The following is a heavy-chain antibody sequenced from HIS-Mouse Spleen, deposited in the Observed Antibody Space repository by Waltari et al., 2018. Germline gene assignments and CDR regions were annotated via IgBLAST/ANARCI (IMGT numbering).Heavy chain of an antibody. CDR1: GFTFSSYA. V-gene: IGHV3-30-3*01. D-gene: IGHD5-12*01. CDR2: ISYDGSNK. J-gene: IGHJ3*02. Sequence: AASGFTFSSYAMHWVRQAPGKGLEWVAVISYDGSNKDYADSVKGRFTISRDNSKNTLYLQMNSLRAEDTAVYYCARDQGGYQMRPFDAFDIWGQGTMVTVSS. CDR3: ARDQGGYQMRPFDAFDI.